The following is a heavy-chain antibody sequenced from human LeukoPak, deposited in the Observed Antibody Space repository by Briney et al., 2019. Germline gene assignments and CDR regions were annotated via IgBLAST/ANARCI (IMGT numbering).Heavy chain of an antibody. V-gene: IGHV4-30-2*01. CDR1: GGSISSGGYY. Sequence: PSETLSLTCTVSGGSISSGGYYWSWIRQPPGKGLEWIGYIYHSGSTYYNPSLKSRVTISVDRSKNQFSLKLSSVTAADTAVYYCARAGSSDGKEMVKKRDYYYMDVWGKGTTVTVSS. J-gene: IGHJ6*03. D-gene: IGHD6-6*01. CDR2: IYHSGST. CDR3: ARAGSSDGKEMVKKRDYYYMDV.